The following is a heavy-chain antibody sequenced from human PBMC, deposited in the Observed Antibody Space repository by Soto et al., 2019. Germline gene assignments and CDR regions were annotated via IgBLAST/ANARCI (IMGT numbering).Heavy chain of an antibody. V-gene: IGHV4-61*08. Sequence: PSETLSLTCTVSGGSISSGDYYRSWIRQPPGKGLEWIGYVYDTGSAKYDPSNPSLKSRVTISVDTSKNQLSLKLSSVIAADTAMYYCARSSGRGSTLGDIFYFWTQGTLISV. CDR1: GGSISSGDYY. CDR3: ARSSGRGSTLGDIFYF. D-gene: IGHD3-16*01. CDR2: VYDTGSA. J-gene: IGHJ3*01.